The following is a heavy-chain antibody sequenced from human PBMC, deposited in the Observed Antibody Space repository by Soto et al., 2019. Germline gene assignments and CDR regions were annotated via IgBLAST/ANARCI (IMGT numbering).Heavy chain of an antibody. V-gene: IGHV3-48*03. J-gene: IGHJ3*02. D-gene: IGHD5-12*01. CDR1: GFTVSSYE. CDR3: TKEKSVINSGYDAFDI. Sequence: GGSLRLSCAASGFTVSSYEMDWVRQAPGKGLEWVAYISISGGTIYYGDSVEGRFTISRDNADNSLYLQMNSLRAEDTAVYYCTKEKSVINSGYDAFDIWGRGTVVTVSS. CDR2: ISISGGTI.